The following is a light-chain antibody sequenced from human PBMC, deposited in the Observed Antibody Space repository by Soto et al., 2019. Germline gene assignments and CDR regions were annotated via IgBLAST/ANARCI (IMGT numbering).Light chain of an antibody. J-gene: IGLJ3*02. CDR2: EVS. CDR3: SSYTSSSTV. CDR1: SSDIGGYNS. V-gene: IGLV2-14*01. Sequence: QSALTQPASVSGSPGQSITISCTGTSSDIGGYNSVSWYQQHPGKAPKLIIYEVSNRPSGVSNRFSGSKSANTASLTISGLRAEDEADYYCSSYTSSSTVFGGGTKLTVL.